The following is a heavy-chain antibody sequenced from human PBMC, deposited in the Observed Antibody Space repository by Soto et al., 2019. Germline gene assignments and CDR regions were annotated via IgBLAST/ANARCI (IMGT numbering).Heavy chain of an antibody. D-gene: IGHD3-10*01. Sequence: GASVKVSCKASGGIFSDFSFSWVRQAPGQGLEWMGGIMPIFGGPDYAQRFRGRVTITADEVTRTAFMELRGLTSEDTATYSCAVSLGRAVFGNYYYGRDVWGQGTTVTVS. CDR2: IMPIFGGP. J-gene: IGHJ6*02. CDR1: GGIFSDFS. V-gene: IGHV1-69*13. CDR3: AVSLGRAVFGNYYYGRDV.